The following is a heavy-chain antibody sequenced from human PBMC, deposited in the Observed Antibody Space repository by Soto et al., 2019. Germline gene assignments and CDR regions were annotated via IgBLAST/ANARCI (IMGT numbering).Heavy chain of an antibody. CDR3: ARSYSSGWYYYYGMDV. Sequence: PGGSLRLSCAASGFTFSSYAMSWVRQAPGKGLEWVSAIGASGSGTYYADYVKGRFTISRDNAKNTLYLQMNSLRAEDTAVYYCARSYSSGWYYYYGMDVWGQGTTVTVSS. CDR1: GFTFSSYA. CDR2: IGASGSGT. J-gene: IGHJ6*02. V-gene: IGHV3-23*01. D-gene: IGHD6-19*01.